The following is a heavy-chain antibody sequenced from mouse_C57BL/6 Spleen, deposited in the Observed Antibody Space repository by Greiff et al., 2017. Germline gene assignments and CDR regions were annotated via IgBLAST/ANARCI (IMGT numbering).Heavy chain of an antibody. D-gene: IGHD1-1*01. J-gene: IGHJ2*01. CDR2: IHPSDSDT. V-gene: IGHV1-74*01. Sequence: QVQLQQSGTVLARPGASVKMSCKTSGYTFTSYWMHWVKQRPGQGLEWIGRIHPSDSDTNYNQKFKGKATLTVDKSSSTAYMQLSSLTSEDSAVYYCAIRGSSFFDYWGQGTTLTVSS. CDR1: GYTFTSYW. CDR3: AIRGSSFFDY.